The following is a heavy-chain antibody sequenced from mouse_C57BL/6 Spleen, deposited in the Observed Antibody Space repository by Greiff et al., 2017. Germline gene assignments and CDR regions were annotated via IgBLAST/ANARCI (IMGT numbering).Heavy chain of an antibody. V-gene: IGHV1-72*01. CDR1: GYTFTSYW. D-gene: IGHD1-1*01. J-gene: IGHJ3*01. CDR2: IDPNSGGT. CDR3: AREEGYGSSYAAWFAY. Sequence: QVQLQQPGAELVKPGASVKLSCKASGYTFTSYWMHWVKQRPGRGLEWIGRIDPNSGGTKYNEKFKSKATLTVDKPSSTAYMQLSSLTSEDSAVYYWAREEGYGSSYAAWFAYWGQGTLVTVSA.